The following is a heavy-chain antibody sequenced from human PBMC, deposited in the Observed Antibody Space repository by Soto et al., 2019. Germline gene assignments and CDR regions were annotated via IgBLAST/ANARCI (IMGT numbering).Heavy chain of an antibody. Sequence: PGGSLRLSCAASGFTFSSYSMNWVRQAPGKGLEWVSYISSSSTIYYADSVKGRFTISRDNAKNSLYLQMNSLGDEDTAVYYCARAQIGWLRPFDYWGQGTLVTVSS. CDR1: GFTFSSYS. CDR3: ARAQIGWLRPFDY. CDR2: ISSSSTI. D-gene: IGHD5-12*01. J-gene: IGHJ4*02. V-gene: IGHV3-48*02.